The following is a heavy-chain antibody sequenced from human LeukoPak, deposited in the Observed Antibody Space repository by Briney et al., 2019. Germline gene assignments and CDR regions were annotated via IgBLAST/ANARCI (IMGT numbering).Heavy chain of an antibody. CDR2: VSFDSNNL. CDR3: ARSWLQLWTPFDS. CDR1: GFTFSTYS. V-gene: IGHV3-30*03. Sequence: PGGSLRLSCAASGFTFSTYSMHWVRQAPGKGLEWVAVVSFDSNNLYYADSVKGRFTVSRDNSKNTLYLQMNSLRGEDTAVYFCARSWLQLWTPFDSWGQGALVTVSS. J-gene: IGHJ4*02. D-gene: IGHD5-24*01.